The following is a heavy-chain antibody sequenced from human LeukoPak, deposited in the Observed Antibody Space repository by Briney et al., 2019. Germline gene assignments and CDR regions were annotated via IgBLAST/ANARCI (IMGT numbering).Heavy chain of an antibody. CDR1: GFIFSSYS. J-gene: IGHJ4*02. CDR2: ISSSTIYL. CDR3: ARGPSGYHNT. D-gene: IGHD5-12*01. Sequence: PGGSLRLSCAASGFIFSSYSMNWVRQAPGKGLEWVSSISSSTIYLYYADSVKGRFTISRDNSKNTLYLQMNSLRAEDTAVYYCARGPSGYHNTGGQGTLVTVSS. V-gene: IGHV3-21*01.